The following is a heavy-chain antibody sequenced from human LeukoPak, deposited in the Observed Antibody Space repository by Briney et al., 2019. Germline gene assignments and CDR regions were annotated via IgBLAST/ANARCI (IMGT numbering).Heavy chain of an antibody. CDR1: GFTFSSYG. Sequence: PGGSLRLSCAASGFTFSSYGMHWVRQAPGKGLEWVAVISYDGSNKYYADSVKGRFTISRDNSKNTLYLQMNSLRAEDTAVYYCAKALRGFGESHTNTNYYGMDVWGQGTTVTVSS. J-gene: IGHJ6*02. CDR2: ISYDGSNK. V-gene: IGHV3-30*18. CDR3: AKALRGFGESHTNTNYYGMDV. D-gene: IGHD3-10*01.